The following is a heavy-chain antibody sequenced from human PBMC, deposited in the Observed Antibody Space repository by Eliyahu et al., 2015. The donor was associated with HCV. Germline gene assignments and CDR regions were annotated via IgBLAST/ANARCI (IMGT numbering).Heavy chain of an antibody. J-gene: IGHJ4*02. CDR2: IYYNGGS. Sequence: QVQLQESXPGLVXPSATLXLSCTVSGASXFTYYWSWVRPSPGKGLEWIGYIYYNGGSNYNPSLNSRVTMSVDPSRSQFSLRLSSVTAADTAVYYCARSYDVLTGFYYFDFWGRGTLVTVSS. CDR1: GASXFTYY. CDR3: ARSYDVLTGFYYFDF. D-gene: IGHD3-9*01. V-gene: IGHV4-59*08.